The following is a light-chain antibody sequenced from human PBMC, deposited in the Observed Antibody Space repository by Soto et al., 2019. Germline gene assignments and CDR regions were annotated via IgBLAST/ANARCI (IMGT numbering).Light chain of an antibody. V-gene: IGLV1-44*01. CDR3: AAWEASLWL. CDR1: SSNIGSNT. J-gene: IGLJ3*02. CDR2: NNH. Sequence: QSVLTQPPSASGTPGQRVTISCSGSSSNIGSNTVRWYQQLPGTAPKVLIYNNHERPSGVPDRFSGSKSGTSASLVISGLHSDDEADYYCAAWEASLWLFGGGTKLTVL.